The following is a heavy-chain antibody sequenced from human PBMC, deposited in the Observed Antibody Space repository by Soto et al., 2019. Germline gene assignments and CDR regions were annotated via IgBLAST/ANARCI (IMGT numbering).Heavy chain of an antibody. J-gene: IGHJ6*02. CDR2: VSCEGSNK. V-gene: IGHV3-30-3*01. D-gene: IGHD3-16*01. CDR1: GFVFSGCA. Sequence: WGSLRLSCGASGFVFSGCAMHWVRQAPGKGLEWVALVSCEGSNKYYAASVRGRFTISRDSSKNTMYLQMNSLRPEDTAVFFCARGSGGYSHYGVDAWGQGTTVTVSS. CDR3: ARGSGGYSHYGVDA.